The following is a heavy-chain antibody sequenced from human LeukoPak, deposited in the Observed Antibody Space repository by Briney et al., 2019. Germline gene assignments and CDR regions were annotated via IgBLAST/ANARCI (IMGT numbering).Heavy chain of an antibody. CDR3: ARLMVRGVITGNWFDP. CDR1: GYIFTSYW. Sequence: RGESLKISCKGSGYIFTSYWIGWVRQLPGKGLEWMGIIYPGDSDTRYSPSFQGQVTISADKSISTAYLQWSSLKASDTAMYYCARLMVRGVITGNWFDPWGQGTLVTVSS. CDR2: IYPGDSDT. J-gene: IGHJ5*02. V-gene: IGHV5-51*01. D-gene: IGHD3-10*01.